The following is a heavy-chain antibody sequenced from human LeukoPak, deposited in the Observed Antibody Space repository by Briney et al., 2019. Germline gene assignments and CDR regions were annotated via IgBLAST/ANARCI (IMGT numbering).Heavy chain of an antibody. CDR3: ARVAYYDSSGRDY. Sequence: ASVKVSCKASGYTFTSYGISWVRQAPGQGLEWMGWINPNSGGTNYAQKFQGRVTMTSDTSISTAYMELTRLISDDTAVYYCARVAYYDSSGRDYWGQGTLVTVSS. D-gene: IGHD3-22*01. CDR1: GYTFTSYG. CDR2: INPNSGGT. J-gene: IGHJ4*02. V-gene: IGHV1-2*02.